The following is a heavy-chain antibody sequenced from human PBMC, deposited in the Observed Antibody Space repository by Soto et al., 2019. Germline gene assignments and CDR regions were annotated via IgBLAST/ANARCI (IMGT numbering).Heavy chain of an antibody. Sequence: SVKGSCKASGYAFTSYDINWGRQATGQGLEWMGWMNPNSGNTGYAQKFQGRVTMTRNTSISTAYMELSSLRSEDTAVYYCAREGGFRKDWFDPWGQGTLVTVSS. D-gene: IGHD3-16*01. CDR2: MNPNSGNT. V-gene: IGHV1-8*01. CDR3: AREGGFRKDWFDP. J-gene: IGHJ5*02. CDR1: GYAFTSYD.